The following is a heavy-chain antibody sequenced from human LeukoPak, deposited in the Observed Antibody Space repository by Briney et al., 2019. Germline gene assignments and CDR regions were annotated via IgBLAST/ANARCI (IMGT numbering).Heavy chain of an antibody. V-gene: IGHV3-30*18. Sequence: GRSLRLSCAASGFTFSSYGMHWVRQAPGKGLEWVAVISYDGSNKYYADSVKGRFTISRDNSKNTQYLQMNSLRAEDTAVYYCAKGYCGGDCPFDYWGQGTLVTVSS. CDR3: AKGYCGGDCPFDY. CDR2: ISYDGSNK. D-gene: IGHD2-21*01. J-gene: IGHJ4*02. CDR1: GFTFSSYG.